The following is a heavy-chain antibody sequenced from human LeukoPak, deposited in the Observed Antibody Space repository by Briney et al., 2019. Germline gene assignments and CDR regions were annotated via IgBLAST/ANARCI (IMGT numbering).Heavy chain of an antibody. CDR3: TTDLDYYDSSGYSDY. Sequence: GGSLRLSCAASGLTFSNAWMSWVRQAPGKGLEWVGRIKSKTDGGTTDYAAPVKGRFTISRDDSKNTLYLQMNSLKTEDTAVYYCTTDLDYYDSSGYSDYWGQGTLVTVSS. CDR2: IKSKTDGGTT. D-gene: IGHD3-22*01. J-gene: IGHJ4*02. V-gene: IGHV3-15*01. CDR1: GLTFSNAW.